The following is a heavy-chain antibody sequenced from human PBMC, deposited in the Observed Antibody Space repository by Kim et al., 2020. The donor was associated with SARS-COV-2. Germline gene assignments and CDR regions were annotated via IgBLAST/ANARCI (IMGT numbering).Heavy chain of an antibody. V-gene: IGHV3-30*18. D-gene: IGHD3-22*01. CDR1: GFTFSTCG. CDR2: ISYDGSNN. J-gene: IGHJ4*02. Sequence: GGSLRLSCAASGFTFSTCGMHWVRQAPGKGLEWVGVISYDGSNNYCADSVKGRFTISRDNSEKTLYLQMNSLRPEDTAVYYCAKDMYYYDSSGYTPFDYWGQGTLVTVSS. CDR3: AKDMYYYDSSGYTPFDY.